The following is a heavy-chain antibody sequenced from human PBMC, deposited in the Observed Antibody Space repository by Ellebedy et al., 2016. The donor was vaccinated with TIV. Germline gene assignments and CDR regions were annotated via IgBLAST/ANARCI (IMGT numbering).Heavy chain of an antibody. CDR3: AGAVSGTYGIDV. D-gene: IGHD1-7*01. CDR2: SHHTGNS. J-gene: IGHJ6*02. CDR1: GGSINNHY. Sequence: SETLSLTXTVSGGSINNHYWSWVRQPPGKGLEWVGYSHHTGNSNYNPSIMSRVSISVDTPRDQFSLRLTSVTAADTAVYYCAGAVSGTYGIDVWGQGTTVTVSS. V-gene: IGHV4-59*11.